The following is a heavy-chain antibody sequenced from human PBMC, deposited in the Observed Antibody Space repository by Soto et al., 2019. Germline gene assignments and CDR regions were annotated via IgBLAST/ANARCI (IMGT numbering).Heavy chain of an antibody. CDR1: GYTFTSYD. CDR3: ARGVPSTGTRWFDP. J-gene: IGHJ5*02. Sequence: QVPLVQSGAEVKKPGASVKVSCKASGYTFTSYDINWVRQATGQGLEWMGWMNPNSGTTGYAQKFQGRVTMTRDTSISTAYMELSSLRSEDSAVYYCARGVPSTGTRWFDPWGQGALVTVSS. CDR2: MNPNSGTT. D-gene: IGHD1-1*01. V-gene: IGHV1-8*01.